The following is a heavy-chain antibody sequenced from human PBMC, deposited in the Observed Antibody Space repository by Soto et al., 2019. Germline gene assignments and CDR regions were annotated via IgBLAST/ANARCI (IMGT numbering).Heavy chain of an antibody. CDR3: ARLVVRGVSNWFDP. D-gene: IGHD3-10*01. V-gene: IGHV5-51*01. J-gene: IGHJ5*02. CDR1: GDSFTSYW. Sequence: ESLKISCKGSGDSFTSYWIGLVLHMPGKGLEWMGIIYPGDSDTRYSPSFQGQVTISADKSISTAYLQWSSLKASDTAMYYCARLVVRGVSNWFDPWGQGTLVTVSS. CDR2: IYPGDSDT.